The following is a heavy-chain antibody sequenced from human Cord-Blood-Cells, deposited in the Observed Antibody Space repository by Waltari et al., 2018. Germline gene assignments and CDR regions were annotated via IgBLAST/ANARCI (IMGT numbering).Heavy chain of an antibody. CDR1: GYTFTAYY. V-gene: IGHV1-2*04. Sequence: QVQLVQSGAEVKKPGASVKVSCKASGYTFTAYYMHWVRQAPGQGLEWMGWINPNSGGTNYAQKFQGWVTMTRDTSISTAYMELSRLRSDDTAVYYCARGGIYSSSFPLFDYWGQGTLVTVSS. CDR3: ARGGIYSSSFPLFDY. CDR2: INPNSGGT. D-gene: IGHD6-6*01. J-gene: IGHJ4*02.